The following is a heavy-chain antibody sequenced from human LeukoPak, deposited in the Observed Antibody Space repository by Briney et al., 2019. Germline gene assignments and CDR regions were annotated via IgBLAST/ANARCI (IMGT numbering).Heavy chain of an antibody. D-gene: IGHD3-3*01. J-gene: IGHJ4*02. CDR2: INAGNGNT. V-gene: IGHV1-3*03. Sequence: AASVKVSCKASGYTFTSYAMHWVRQAPGQRLEWMGWINAGNGNTKYSQEFQGRVTITRDTSASTAYMELSSLRSEDMAVYYCARGSYDFWSGYHYFEVGCPDYWGQGTLVTVSS. CDR3: ARGSYDFWSGYHYFEVGCPDY. CDR1: GYTFTSYA.